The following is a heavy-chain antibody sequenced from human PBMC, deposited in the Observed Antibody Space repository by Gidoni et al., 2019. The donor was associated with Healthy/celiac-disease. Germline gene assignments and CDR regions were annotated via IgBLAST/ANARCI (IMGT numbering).Heavy chain of an antibody. J-gene: IGHJ4*02. CDR2: IRSKANSYAT. D-gene: IGHD4-17*01. Sequence: EVQLVEYGGGLVQPGGSLRLSCAASGFTFSGSAMHWVRQASGKGLEWVGRIRSKANSYATAYAASVKGRFTISRDDSKNTAYLQMNSLKTEDTAVYYCTTPRTTLGRDYWGQGTLVTVSS. V-gene: IGHV3-73*02. CDR1: GFTFSGSA. CDR3: TTPRTTLGRDY.